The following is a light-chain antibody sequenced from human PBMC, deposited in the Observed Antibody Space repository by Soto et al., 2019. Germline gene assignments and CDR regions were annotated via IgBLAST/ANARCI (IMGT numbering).Light chain of an antibody. J-gene: IGKJ1*01. V-gene: IGKV3D-15*01. Sequence: EVVVTQSPAILSVSPGETVTLSCRASQSVNSNLAWFQQKPGQAPRLLIHGASIRATDIPARFSGSGSGTDFTLTITSLQSEDFAVYYCQQYYHWPRTFDQGTKVEIK. CDR1: QSVNSN. CDR2: GAS. CDR3: QQYYHWPRT.